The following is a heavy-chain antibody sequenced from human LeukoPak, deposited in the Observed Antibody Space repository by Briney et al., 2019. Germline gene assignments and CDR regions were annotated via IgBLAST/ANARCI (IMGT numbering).Heavy chain of an antibody. D-gene: IGHD6-6*01. V-gene: IGHV3-30*18. CDR2: ISYDGSNK. CDR3: AKDLARLDY. J-gene: IGHJ4*02. Sequence: PGGSLRLSCAASGFTFSSYGMHWVRQAPGKGLEWVAVISYDGSNKYYADSVKGRFTISRDNSKNTLYLQMNSLRAEDTAVYYCAKDLARLDYWGQGTLVTVSS. CDR1: GFTFSSYG.